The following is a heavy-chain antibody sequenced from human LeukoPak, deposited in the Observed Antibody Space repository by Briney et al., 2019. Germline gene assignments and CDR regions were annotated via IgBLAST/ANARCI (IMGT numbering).Heavy chain of an antibody. CDR3: ARDHEDIVATIWGEGLNI. V-gene: IGHV4-39*06. J-gene: IGHJ3*02. CDR2: IYYSGST. CDR1: GGSISSSSDY. Sequence: PSETLSLTCTVSGGSISSSSDYWGWIRQPPGKGLELIWRIYYSGSTYYNPSLKVRVTMSVDPSKNQSALNQTAGTGADTSVYFCARDHEDIVATIWGEGLNIWGQGTVVTVSS. D-gene: IGHD5-12*01.